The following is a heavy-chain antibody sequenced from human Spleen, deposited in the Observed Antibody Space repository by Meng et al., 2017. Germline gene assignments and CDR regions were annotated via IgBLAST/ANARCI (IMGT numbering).Heavy chain of an antibody. CDR1: GFTFSSYA. CDR3: ARHDPSGHMFFDL. D-gene: IGHD3-22*01. J-gene: IGHJ4*02. Sequence: GESLKISCAASGFTFSSYAMSWVRQAPGKGLEWVAHSRNKASRHSTEYAASVRGRFTISRDESKDSLYLQMNSLTSEDTAVYYCARHDPSGHMFFDLWGQGTLVTVSS. CDR2: SRNKASRHST. V-gene: IGHV3-72*01.